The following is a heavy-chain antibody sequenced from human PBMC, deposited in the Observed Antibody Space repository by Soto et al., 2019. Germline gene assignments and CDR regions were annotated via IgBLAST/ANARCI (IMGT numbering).Heavy chain of an antibody. J-gene: IGHJ3*01. V-gene: IGHV3-7*05. CDR1: GFSFSRFW. Sequence: EVQLVESGGGLVQPGGSLRLSCAASGFSFSRFWMTWVRQAPGKGLEWVANINQDGIKIHYEDSVEGPFTLSRDNAKNSRNLPPNSLRPEDTAMYYCARAFSQSGVFFRDAFAFWGQGTVVTVSS. D-gene: IGHD2-8*01. CDR2: INQDGIKI. CDR3: ARAFSQSGVFFRDAFAF.